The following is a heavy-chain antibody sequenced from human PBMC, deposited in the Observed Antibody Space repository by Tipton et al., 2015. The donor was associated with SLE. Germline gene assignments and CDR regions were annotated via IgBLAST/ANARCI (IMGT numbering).Heavy chain of an antibody. V-gene: IGHV3-64*02. D-gene: IGHD1-14*01. CDR3: AKSPDFSRMDV. J-gene: IGHJ6*02. Sequence: SLRLSCAASGFTFSSYAMHWVRQAPGKGLEYVSAISSNGGSTYYADSVKGRFTISRDNSKNTLYLQMNSLRAEDTAVYYCAKSPDFSRMDVWGQGTTVTVSS. CDR1: GFTFSSYA. CDR2: ISSNGGST.